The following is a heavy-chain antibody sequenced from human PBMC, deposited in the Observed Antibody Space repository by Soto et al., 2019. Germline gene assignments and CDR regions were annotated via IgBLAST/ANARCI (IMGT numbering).Heavy chain of an antibody. CDR3: ARDRGYRSGYFGS. Sequence: SETLSLTCIVSGGSISGYYWSWIRQPAGKELEWIGRIYSDGTTNYNPSLKGRGTMSVDTSKKQISLKLTSVTAADTAMYYCARDRGYRSGYFGSWGQGVLVTVSS. V-gene: IGHV4-4*07. CDR2: IYSDGTT. D-gene: IGHD5-18*01. J-gene: IGHJ4*02. CDR1: GGSISGYY.